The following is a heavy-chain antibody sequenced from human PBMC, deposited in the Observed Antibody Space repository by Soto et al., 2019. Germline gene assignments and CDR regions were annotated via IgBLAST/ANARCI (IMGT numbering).Heavy chain of an antibody. D-gene: IGHD4-17*01. CDR1: GFTFSSYG. CDR2: ISYDGSNK. CDR3: AKALQRDTVTTSFDY. V-gene: IGHV3-30*18. J-gene: IGHJ4*02. Sequence: GGSLRLSCAASGFTFSSYGMHWVRQAPGKGLEWVAVISYDGSNKYYADSVKGRFTISRDNSKNTLYLQMNSLRAEDTAVYYCAKALQRDTVTTSFDYWGQGTLVTVSS.